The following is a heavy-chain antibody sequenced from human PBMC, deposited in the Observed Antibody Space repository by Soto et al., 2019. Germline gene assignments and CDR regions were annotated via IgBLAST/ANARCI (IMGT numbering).Heavy chain of an antibody. CDR3: ASAARYGDYVGDYFDY. D-gene: IGHD4-17*01. J-gene: IGHJ4*02. CDR1: GFTFSSYG. V-gene: IGHV3-33*01. CDR2: IWYDGSNK. Sequence: PGGSLRLSCAASGFTFSSYGMHWVRQAPGKGLGCVAVIWYDGSNKYYADSVKGRFTISRDNSKNTLYLQMNSLRAEDTAVYYCASAARYGDYVGDYFDYWGQGTLGTVSS.